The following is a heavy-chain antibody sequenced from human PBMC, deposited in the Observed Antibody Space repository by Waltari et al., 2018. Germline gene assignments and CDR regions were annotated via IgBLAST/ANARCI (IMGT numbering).Heavy chain of an antibody. CDR2: IWYDRSNK. Sequence: QVQLVESGGGVVQPGRSLRLSCAASGFTFSSYGMHWVRQAPGKGLEWVAVIWYDRSNKYYADSVKGRFTISRDNSKNTLYLQMNSLRAEDTAVYYCARLESGIAVAGHDYYFDYWGQGTLVTVSS. CDR1: GFTFSSYG. V-gene: IGHV3-33*01. J-gene: IGHJ4*02. D-gene: IGHD6-19*01. CDR3: ARLESGIAVAGHDYYFDY.